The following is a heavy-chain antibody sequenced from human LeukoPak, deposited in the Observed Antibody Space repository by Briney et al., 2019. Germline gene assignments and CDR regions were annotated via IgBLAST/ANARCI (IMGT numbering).Heavy chain of an antibody. CDR2: IRGRSENT. D-gene: IGHD6-19*01. Sequence: PGGSLRLSCAASGLTFSNYAMNSVRQARGQVPGWVPSIRGRSENTYDVHSVKDGFSISIDNSKKTLYLQMNNLRADATAMYYCVKDFARSTVAPGHWGQGTLVTVSS. CDR3: VKDFARSTVAPGH. CDR1: GLTFSNYA. V-gene: IGHV3-23*01. J-gene: IGHJ4*02.